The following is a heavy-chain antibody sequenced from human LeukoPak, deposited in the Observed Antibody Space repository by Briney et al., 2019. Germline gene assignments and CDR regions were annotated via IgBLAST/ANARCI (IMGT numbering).Heavy chain of an antibody. CDR1: GFTFNDYA. D-gene: IGHD3-10*01. CDR3: AKALRHYYGSGSYYDAFDI. Sequence: GGSLRLSCTASGFTFNDYAMYWVRQAPGKGLEWVTLISYDGYDKSYADSVRGRFTISRDNSRNTLYLQMDSLRSEDTAVYYCAKALRHYYGSGSYYDAFDIWGQGTMVTVSS. J-gene: IGHJ3*02. V-gene: IGHV3-30-3*01. CDR2: ISYDGYDK.